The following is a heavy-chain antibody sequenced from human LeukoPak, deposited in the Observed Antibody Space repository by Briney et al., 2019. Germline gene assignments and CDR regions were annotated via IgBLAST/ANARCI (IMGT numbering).Heavy chain of an antibody. D-gene: IGHD3-3*01. CDR1: GGSISNGGYY. J-gene: IGHJ4*02. Sequence: PSQTLSLTCTVSGGSISNGGYYWSWIRQHPGKGLEWIGYIYYSGSTYYNPSLKSRVTISVDTSKNQFSLKLSSVTAADTAVYYCASANYDFWSGYHYNFDYWGQGTLVTVSS. CDR2: IYYSGST. V-gene: IGHV4-31*03. CDR3: ASANYDFWSGYHYNFDY.